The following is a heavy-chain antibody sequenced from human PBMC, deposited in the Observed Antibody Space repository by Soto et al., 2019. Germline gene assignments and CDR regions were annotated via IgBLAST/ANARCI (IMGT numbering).Heavy chain of an antibody. CDR3: ARVPDLGPSMVRGVMFADY. CDR2: IYHSGST. J-gene: IGHJ4*02. CDR1: GDSISKTTSY. Sequence: PSETLSLTCSVSGDSISKTTSYWGWIRQPPGKGLEWIGTIYHSGSTYYNPSLMSRVTLSIDKSKNQFSLKLNSVTAADTAVYYCARVPDLGPSMVRGVMFADYWGQGTLVTVSS. D-gene: IGHD3-10*01. V-gene: IGHV4-39*01.